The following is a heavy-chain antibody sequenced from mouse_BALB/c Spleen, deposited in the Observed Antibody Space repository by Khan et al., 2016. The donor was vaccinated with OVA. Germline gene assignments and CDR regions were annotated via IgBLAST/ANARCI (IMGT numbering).Heavy chain of an antibody. CDR2: IWAGGST. Sequence: VQLQESGPGLVAPSQSLSITCTVSGFSLTSYGVHWVRQPPGQGLEWVGVIWAGGSTNYKSALMSRLSISKDNSTSQAFFKMHSLQTDDTAMYYCARALPYYRYDGYAMDYWGQGISVTVSS. CDR1: GFSLTSYG. V-gene: IGHV2-9*02. J-gene: IGHJ4*01. D-gene: IGHD2-14*01. CDR3: ARALPYYRYDGYAMDY.